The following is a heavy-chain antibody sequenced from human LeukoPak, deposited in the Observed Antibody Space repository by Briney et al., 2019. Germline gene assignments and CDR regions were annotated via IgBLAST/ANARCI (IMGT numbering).Heavy chain of an antibody. J-gene: IGHJ4*02. V-gene: IGHV1-69*04. CDR3: ARSPRTKLIAVAGTFDY. CDR1: GGTFSSYA. CDR2: IIPILGIA. Sequence: SVKVSCKASGGTFSSYAISWVRRAPGQGLEWMGRIIPILGIANYAQKFQGRVTITADKSTSTAYMELSSLRSEDTAVYYCARSPRTKLIAVAGTFDYWGQGTLVTVSS. D-gene: IGHD6-19*01.